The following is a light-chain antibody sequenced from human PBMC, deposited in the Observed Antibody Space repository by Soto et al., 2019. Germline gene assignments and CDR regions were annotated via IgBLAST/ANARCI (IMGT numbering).Light chain of an antibody. Sequence: EIVLTQSPGTLSLSPGERVTLSCRASQSVGSSLAWYQQKPGQAPRLLIYDASNRATGIPDRFSGSGSGTDFTLTISSLEPEDFAVYYCQQRGGWPRTFGQGTKLEIK. V-gene: IGKV3-11*01. CDR2: DAS. J-gene: IGKJ2*01. CDR3: QQRGGWPRT. CDR1: QSVGSS.